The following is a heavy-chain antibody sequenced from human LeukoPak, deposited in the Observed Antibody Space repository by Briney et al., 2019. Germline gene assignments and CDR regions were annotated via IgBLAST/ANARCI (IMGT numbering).Heavy chain of an antibody. CDR1: GFTLSNYE. Sequence: PGGSLRLSCAASGFTLSNYEMNWVRQAPGKGLEWVSYISTSGSTIYYADSVKGRFTISRDNAKNSLYLQMNSLRAEDTAVYYCAREAMVRGVIDAFDIWGQGTMVTVSS. D-gene: IGHD3-10*01. V-gene: IGHV3-48*03. CDR3: AREAMVRGVIDAFDI. J-gene: IGHJ3*02. CDR2: ISTSGSTI.